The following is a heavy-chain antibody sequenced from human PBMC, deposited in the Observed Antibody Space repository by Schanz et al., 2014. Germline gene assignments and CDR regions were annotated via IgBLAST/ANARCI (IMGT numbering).Heavy chain of an antibody. CDR3: ARLDPYCRSGTCSRAFDF. CDR1: GFTFSSYA. CDR2: ISGRDGST. V-gene: IGHV3-23*04. D-gene: IGHD2-15*01. J-gene: IGHJ4*02. Sequence: EVQLVASGGGLVQPGGSLRLSCAASGFTFSSYAMTWVRQAPGMGLEWVSAISGRDGSTYYADSVRGRFTISRDNSKNTLYLQMNSLRTEDTAVYYCARLDPYCRSGTCSRAFDFWGQGTLVTVSS.